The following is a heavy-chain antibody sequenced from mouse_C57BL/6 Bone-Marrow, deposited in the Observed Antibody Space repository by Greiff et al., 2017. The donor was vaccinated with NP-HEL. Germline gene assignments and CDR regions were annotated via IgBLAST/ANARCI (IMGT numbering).Heavy chain of an antibody. J-gene: IGHJ4*01. CDR2: ISNGGGST. Sequence: EVMLVESGGGLVQPGGSLKLSCAASGFTFSDYYMYWVRQTPEKRLEWVAYISNGGGSTYYPDTVKGRFTISRDNAKNTLYLQMSRLKSEDTAMYYCARQYLYAMDYWGQGTSVTVSS. D-gene: IGHD5-1*01. CDR1: GFTFSDYY. CDR3: ARQYLYAMDY. V-gene: IGHV5-12*01.